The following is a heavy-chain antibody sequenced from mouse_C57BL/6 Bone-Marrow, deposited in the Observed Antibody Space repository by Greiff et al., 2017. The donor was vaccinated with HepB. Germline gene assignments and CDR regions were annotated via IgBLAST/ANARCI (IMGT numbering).Heavy chain of an antibody. CDR3: ARVSYYSSWFAY. Sequence: EVKLEESGPGLVKPSQSLSLTCSVTGYSITSGYYWNWIRQFPGNKLEWMGYISYDGSNNYNPSLKNRISITRDTSKNQFFLKLNSVTTEDTATYYCARVSYYSSWFAYWGQGTLVTVSA. CDR2: ISYDGSN. D-gene: IGHD2-12*01. J-gene: IGHJ3*01. CDR1: GYSITSGYY. V-gene: IGHV3-6*01.